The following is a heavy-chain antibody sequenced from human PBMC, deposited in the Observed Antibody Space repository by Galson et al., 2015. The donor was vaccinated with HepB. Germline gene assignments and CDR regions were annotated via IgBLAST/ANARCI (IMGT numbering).Heavy chain of an antibody. V-gene: IGHV1-3*01. CDR2: INAGNGNT. Sequence: SVKVSCTASGYTFTRYAMHWVRQAPGQRLEWMGWINAGNGNTKYSQKFQGRVTITRDKSASTAYMELSSLRSEDTAVYYCARDYYYDSSGYYYYYGMDVWGQGTTVTVSS. D-gene: IGHD3-22*01. CDR3: ARDYYYDSSGYYYYYGMDV. J-gene: IGHJ6*02. CDR1: GYTFTRYA.